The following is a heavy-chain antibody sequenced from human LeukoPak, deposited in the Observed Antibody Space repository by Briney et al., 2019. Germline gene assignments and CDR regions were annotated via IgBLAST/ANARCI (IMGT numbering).Heavy chain of an antibody. CDR3: AKDVGIAVAWEAFDI. CDR1: GFTFSSYA. D-gene: IGHD6-19*01. CDR2: ISYDGSNK. Sequence: GGSLRLSCAASGFTFSSYAMHWVRQAPGKGLEWVAVISYDGSNKYYADSVKGRFTISRDNSKNTLYLQMNSLRAEDTAVYYCAKDVGIAVAWEAFDIWGQGTMVTVSS. V-gene: IGHV3-30-3*01. J-gene: IGHJ3*02.